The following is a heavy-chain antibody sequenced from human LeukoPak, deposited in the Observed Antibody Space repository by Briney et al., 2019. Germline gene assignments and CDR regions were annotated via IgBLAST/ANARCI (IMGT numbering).Heavy chain of an antibody. V-gene: IGHV4-34*01. CDR3: ARLAFGYCSSTSCPA. CDR2: INHSGST. Sequence: SETLSLTCAVYGGSFSGYYWSWIRQPPGKGLEWIGEINHSGSTNYNPSLKSRVTISVDTSKNQFSLKLSSVTAADTAVYYCARLAFGYCSSTSCPAWGQGTLVTVSS. J-gene: IGHJ5*02. D-gene: IGHD2-2*03. CDR1: GGSFSGYY.